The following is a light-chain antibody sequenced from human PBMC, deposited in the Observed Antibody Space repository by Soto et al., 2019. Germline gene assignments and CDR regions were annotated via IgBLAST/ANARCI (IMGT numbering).Light chain of an antibody. J-gene: IGKJ1*01. V-gene: IGKV2-28*01. CDR3: MQPLQSWT. CDR1: QSLLHSNGYNY. CDR2: LGS. Sequence: DIVMPQSPLSLPVTPGEPASISCRSSQSLLHSNGYNYLDWYLQKPGQSPQLLIYLGSNRSSGVPDRFSGSGSGTDFTLKISRVEDEDVGVYYCMQPLQSWTFGQGTKVDIK.